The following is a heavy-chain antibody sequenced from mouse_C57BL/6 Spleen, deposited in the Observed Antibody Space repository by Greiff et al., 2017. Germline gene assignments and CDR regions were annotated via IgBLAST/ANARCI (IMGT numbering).Heavy chain of an antibody. CDR3: ARSLYDGYFAY. CDR1: GYAFSSSW. J-gene: IGHJ3*01. Sequence: VQLVESGPELVKPGASVKISCKASGYAFSSSWMNWVKQRPGKGLEWIGRIYPGDGDTNYNGKFKGKATLTADKSSSTAYMQLSSLTSEDSAVYFCARSLYDGYFAYWGQGTLVTVSA. CDR2: IYPGDGDT. V-gene: IGHV1-82*01. D-gene: IGHD2-3*01.